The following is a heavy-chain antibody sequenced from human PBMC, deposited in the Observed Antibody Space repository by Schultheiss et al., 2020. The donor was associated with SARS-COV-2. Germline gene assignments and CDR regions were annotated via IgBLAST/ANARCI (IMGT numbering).Heavy chain of an antibody. CDR2: VYYSGGT. D-gene: IGHD2-15*01. CDR1: GGAVSSGNYY. V-gene: IGHV4-61*01. Sequence: SETLSLTCTVSGGAVSSGNYYWSWIRQPPGKGLEWIGYVYYSGGTNYNPSLKSRVTISVDTSKNQFSLKLSSVTAADTAVYYCARIPKIGYCSGGSCYSYWYFNHWGRGTLVTASS. CDR3: ARIPKIGYCSGGSCYSYWYFNH. J-gene: IGHJ2*01.